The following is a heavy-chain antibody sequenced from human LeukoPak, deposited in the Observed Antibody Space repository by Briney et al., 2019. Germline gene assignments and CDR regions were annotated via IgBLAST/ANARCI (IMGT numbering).Heavy chain of an antibody. CDR1: GGSTTDYY. Sequence: SETLSLTCTVSGGSTTDYYWGWIRQPPGKGLEWIGYDYYSGSSNYNPSLKSRVTISVDTSKNQISLKMSSVTAADTAVYYCARDLKLDGSSGYYAFDIWGQGTMVTVSS. CDR3: ARDLKLDGSSGYYAFDI. CDR2: DYYSGSS. D-gene: IGHD3-22*01. J-gene: IGHJ3*02. V-gene: IGHV4-59*01.